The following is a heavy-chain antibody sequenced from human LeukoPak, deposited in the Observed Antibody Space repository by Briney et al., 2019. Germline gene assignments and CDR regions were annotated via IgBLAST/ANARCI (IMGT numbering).Heavy chain of an antibody. Sequence: SETLSLTCAVYGGSFSGYYWSWIRQPPGKGLEWIGSIYYSGSTYYNPSLKSRVTISVDTSKNQFSLKLSSVTAADTAVYYCARHNKWGLPDYWGQGTLVTVSS. J-gene: IGHJ4*02. CDR1: GGSFSGYY. CDR3: ARHNKWGLPDY. CDR2: IYYSGST. V-gene: IGHV4-34*01. D-gene: IGHD7-27*01.